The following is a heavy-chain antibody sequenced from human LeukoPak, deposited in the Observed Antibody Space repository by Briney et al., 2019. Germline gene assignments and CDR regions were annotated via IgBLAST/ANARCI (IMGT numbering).Heavy chain of an antibody. J-gene: IGHJ6*03. CDR1: GGSFSGYY. V-gene: IGHV4-59*10. CDR3: AREGYDSRMYYYMDV. D-gene: IGHD3-22*01. Sequence: SETLSLTCAVYGGSFSGYYWSWIRQPPGKGLEWIGRIYISGSTNYNPSLKSRVTISVDTSKNQFSLKLSSLTAADTAVYYCAREGYDSRMYYYMDVWGKGTTVTVSS. CDR2: IYISGST.